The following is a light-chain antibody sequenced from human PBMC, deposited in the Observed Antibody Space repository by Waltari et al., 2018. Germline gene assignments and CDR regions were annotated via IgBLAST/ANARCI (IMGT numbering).Light chain of an antibody. CDR2: GNN. Sequence: QSVLTQPPSVSGAPGQRVTISCTGSSSNIGAGHDVHWYQHLPGTAPKPLIYGNNKRPRGVPDRLSCARSGTSAALGVTVRQAEDEADYYCQSYDSGLGGLRVFGTGTKVTVL. V-gene: IGLV1-40*01. CDR3: QSYDSGLGGLRV. CDR1: SSNIGAGHD. J-gene: IGLJ1*01.